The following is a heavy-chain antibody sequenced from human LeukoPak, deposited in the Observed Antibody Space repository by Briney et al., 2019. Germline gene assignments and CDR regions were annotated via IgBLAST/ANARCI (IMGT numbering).Heavy chain of an antibody. CDR2: LNPNYRDT. CDR1: GYTFTTYG. Sequence: ASVKVSCKASGYTFTTYGITWVRQAPGQGLEWMGRLNPNYRDTNFAQRFQGRVTMTRDTTITTAFMGLNNLRSDDTAIYYCARGAYDYDAFDIWGQGTMVTVSS. D-gene: IGHD4-11*01. CDR3: ARGAYDYDAFDI. J-gene: IGHJ3*02. V-gene: IGHV1-2*06.